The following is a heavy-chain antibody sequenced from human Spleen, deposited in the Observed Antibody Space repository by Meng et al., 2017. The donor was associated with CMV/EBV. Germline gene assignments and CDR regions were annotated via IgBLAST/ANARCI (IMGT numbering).Heavy chain of an antibody. Sequence: GGSLRLPCAASGFTFNNFWMSWVRQAPGKGLEWVANIMEDGSKKYYVDSVKGRFTISRDNAKNSLSLQMNSLRAEDTALYYCAKTEYFGSGRYYFTFWGQGTLVTVSS. D-gene: IGHD3-10*01. CDR2: IMEDGSKK. CDR3: AKTEYFGSGRYYFTF. V-gene: IGHV3-7*03. J-gene: IGHJ4*02. CDR1: GFTFNNFW.